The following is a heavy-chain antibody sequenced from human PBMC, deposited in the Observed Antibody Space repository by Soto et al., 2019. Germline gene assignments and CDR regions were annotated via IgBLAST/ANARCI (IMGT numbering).Heavy chain of an antibody. D-gene: IGHD3-9*01. Sequence: GGSLRLSCAASGFTFSGSAMHWVRQASGKGLEWVGRIRSKANSYATAYAASVKGRFIISRDDSKNTAYLQMNSLKTEDTAVYYCTTDLTPVLRYFDWLLYGGDYYYGMDVWGQGTTVTVSS. J-gene: IGHJ6*02. CDR3: TTDLTPVLRYFDWLLYGGDYYYGMDV. CDR1: GFTFSGSA. CDR2: IRSKANSYAT. V-gene: IGHV3-73*01.